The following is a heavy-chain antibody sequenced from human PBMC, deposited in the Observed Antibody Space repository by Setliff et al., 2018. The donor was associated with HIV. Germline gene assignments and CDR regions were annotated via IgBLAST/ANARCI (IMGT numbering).Heavy chain of an antibody. Sequence: LSLTCTVSGGSISSGSYYWNWIRQPAGKGLEWIGRIYTSGSTNYNPSLKSRVTISVDTSKNQFSLKLSSVTAADTAVYYCARHAGYCTSSNCYGKFDYWGQGTLVTVSS. CDR1: GGSISSGSYY. J-gene: IGHJ4*02. D-gene: IGHD2-2*01. CDR2: IYTSGST. V-gene: IGHV4-61*02. CDR3: ARHAGYCTSSNCYGKFDY.